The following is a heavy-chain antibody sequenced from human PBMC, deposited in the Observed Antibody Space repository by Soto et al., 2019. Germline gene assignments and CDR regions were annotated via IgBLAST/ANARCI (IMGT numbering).Heavy chain of an antibody. CDR1: GFTFSSYE. D-gene: IGHD3-22*01. CDR2: ISSSGSTI. CDR3: ARCSYYDSSGFNWFDP. Sequence: GGSLRLSCAASGFTFSSYEMNWVRQAPGKGLEWVSYISSSGSTIYYADSVKGRFTISRDNAKNSLYLQMNSLRAEDTAVYYCARCSYYDSSGFNWFDPWGQGTLVTVSS. J-gene: IGHJ5*02. V-gene: IGHV3-48*03.